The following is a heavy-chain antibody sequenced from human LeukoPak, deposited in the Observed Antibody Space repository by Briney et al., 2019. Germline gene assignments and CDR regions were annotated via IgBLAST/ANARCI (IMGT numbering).Heavy chain of an antibody. V-gene: IGHV4-59*01. CDR3: ARAGDRAGLVDY. CDR1: GGSISSYY. J-gene: IGHJ4*02. CDR2: IYYSGST. Sequence: SETLSLTCTVSGGSISSYYWGWIRQPPGKGLEWIGYIYYSGSTNYNPSLKSRVTISVDTSKNQFSLKLSSVTAADAAVYYCARAGDRAGLVDYWGQGTLVTVSS. D-gene: IGHD7-27*01.